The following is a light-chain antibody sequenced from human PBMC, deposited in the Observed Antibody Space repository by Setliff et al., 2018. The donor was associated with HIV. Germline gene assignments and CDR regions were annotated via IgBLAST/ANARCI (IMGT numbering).Light chain of an antibody. CDR2: DVS. CDR1: SSDIAAYNL. V-gene: IGLV2-14*03. Sequence: QSALTQPASVSGSPGQSITISCSGTSSDIAAYNLVSWYQQHPGKAPKLMISDVSSRPSGVSNRFSGSKSGSTASLTISGLQPEDEADYYCSSFTISTTWVVGGGTKVTVL. J-gene: IGLJ3*02. CDR3: SSFTISTTWV.